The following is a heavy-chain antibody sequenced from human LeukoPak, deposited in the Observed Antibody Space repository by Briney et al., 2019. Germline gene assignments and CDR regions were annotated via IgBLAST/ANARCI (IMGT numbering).Heavy chain of an antibody. J-gene: IGHJ6*03. CDR3: ARDRALVSMVRGVMGYFYYYMDV. CDR2: INQDGSEK. Sequence: GGSLRLSCAASGFTFSRYWMSWVRQAPGKGLEWVAKINQDGSEKYYVDSVKGRFTISRDNAKNSLYLEMNSLRAEDTAVYYCARDRALVSMVRGVMGYFYYYMDVWGKGTTVTISS. D-gene: IGHD3-10*01. CDR1: GFTFSRYW. V-gene: IGHV3-7*01.